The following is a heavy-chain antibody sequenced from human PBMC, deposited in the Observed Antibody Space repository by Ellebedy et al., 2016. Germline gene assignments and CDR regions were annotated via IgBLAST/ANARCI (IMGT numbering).Heavy chain of an antibody. CDR1: GFTFRNFF. CDR3: YYGHYSGF. J-gene: IGHJ4*02. Sequence: GESLKISXVASGFTFRNFFMSWVRQAPGGGLEWISTISGDGDTTFSADSVKGRFTISRDNSRYTLYLQMDSLTAADTAVYYCYYGHYSGFWGQGTLVTASS. V-gene: IGHV3-23*01. CDR2: ISGDGDTT. D-gene: IGHD4-17*01.